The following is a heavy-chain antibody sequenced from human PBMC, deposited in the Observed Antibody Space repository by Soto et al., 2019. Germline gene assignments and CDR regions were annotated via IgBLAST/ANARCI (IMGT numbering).Heavy chain of an antibody. J-gene: IGHJ6*02. CDR2: TYYRSKWYN. CDR3: ARNQRQYSSSWYRPQYYYYGMDV. CDR1: GDSVSSNSAA. Sequence: SQTLSLTCAISGDSVSSNSAAWNWIRQSPSRGLEWLGRTYYRSKWYNDYAVSVKSRITINPDTSKNQFSLQLNSVTPEDTAVYYCARNQRQYSSSWYRPQYYYYGMDVWGQGTTVTVSS. D-gene: IGHD6-13*01. V-gene: IGHV6-1*01.